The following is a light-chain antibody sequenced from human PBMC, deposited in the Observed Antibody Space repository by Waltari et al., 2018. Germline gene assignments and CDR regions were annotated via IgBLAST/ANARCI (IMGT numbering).Light chain of an antibody. CDR2: GAS. Sequence: DIVMTQSPDSLAVSLGERATINCKSSQSVLYSSNNKNYLAWYQQKTGQPPKLLIYGASTRESGVPDRFSGSGSGTDFTLTISSLQAEDVAVYYCQQYYSTPLTFGRGTKVEIK. CDR1: QSVLYSSNNKNY. J-gene: IGKJ4*02. V-gene: IGKV4-1*01. CDR3: QQYYSTPLT.